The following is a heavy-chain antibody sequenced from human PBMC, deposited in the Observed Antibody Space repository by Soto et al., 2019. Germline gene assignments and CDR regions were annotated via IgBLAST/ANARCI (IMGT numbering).Heavy chain of an antibody. J-gene: IGHJ4*02. Sequence: GGSLRLSCAASGFTFSSYGMHWVRRAPEKGPEWVAVISQDGGEIYYVDSVKGRFTISRDNTRNSLYLQMNSLRAEDTAVYYCAKGPRWGQGTLVTVSS. CDR1: GFTFSSYG. CDR2: ISQDGGEI. V-gene: IGHV3-7*01. CDR3: AKGPR.